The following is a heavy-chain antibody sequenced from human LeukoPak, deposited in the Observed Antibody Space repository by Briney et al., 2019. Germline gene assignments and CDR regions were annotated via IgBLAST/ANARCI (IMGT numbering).Heavy chain of an antibody. Sequence: LNPQSHGSAADGGSVSGDFWSRSRQPPGKGLEWIGEINHSGSTNYNPSLKSRVTISVDTSKNQFSLKLSSVTAADTAVYYCAVGDSYVLPYFDYWGQGTLVTVSS. CDR3: AVGDSYVLPYFDY. J-gene: IGHJ4*02. D-gene: IGHD5-18*01. CDR2: INHSGST. CDR1: GGSVSGDF. V-gene: IGHV4-34*01.